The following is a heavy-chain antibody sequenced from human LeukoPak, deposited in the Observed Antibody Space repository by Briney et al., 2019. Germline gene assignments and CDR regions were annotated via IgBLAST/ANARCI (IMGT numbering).Heavy chain of an antibody. CDR1: GYTFTRYY. CDR3: ARDDCSSTSCYGYFDL. CDR2: INPSGGST. V-gene: IGHV1-46*01. D-gene: IGHD2-2*01. J-gene: IGHJ2*01. Sequence: ASVKVSCKACGYTFTRYYMHWVRQAPGQGLEWMGIINPSGGSTNYAQKFQGRVTMTRDTSTSTVYMELSSLRSEDTAVYYCARDDCSSTSCYGYFDLWGRGTLVTVSS.